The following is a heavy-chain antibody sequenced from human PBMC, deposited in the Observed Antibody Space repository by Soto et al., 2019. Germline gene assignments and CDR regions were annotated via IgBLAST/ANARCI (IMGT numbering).Heavy chain of an antibody. Sequence: SETLSLTCSVSGAALNSGNYYWSWIRQVPGKGLEWIGHIYVTGAVDYNPSLRDRITISQDTSERQFSLNLRLVTAADTAVYYCARLRIATNNYKWFDPWGQGTLVNVSS. CDR2: IYVTGAV. CDR3: ARLRIATNNYKWFDP. CDR1: GAALNSGNYY. J-gene: IGHJ5*02. V-gene: IGHV4-31*03. D-gene: IGHD2-21*01.